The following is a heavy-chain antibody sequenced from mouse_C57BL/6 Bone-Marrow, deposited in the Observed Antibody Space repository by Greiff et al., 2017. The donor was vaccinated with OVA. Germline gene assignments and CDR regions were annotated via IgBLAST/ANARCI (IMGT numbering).Heavy chain of an antibody. V-gene: IGHV1-59*01. CDR2: IDPSDSYT. Sequence: QVQLQQPGAELVRPGTSVKLSCKASGYTFTSYWMHWVKQRPGQGLEWIRVIDPSDSYTNYNQKFKGKATLTVDTSSSTAYMQLSSLTSEDSAVYYCALYYDYEDYWGQGTTLTVSS. D-gene: IGHD2-4*01. CDR3: ALYYDYEDY. J-gene: IGHJ2*01. CDR1: GYTFTSYW.